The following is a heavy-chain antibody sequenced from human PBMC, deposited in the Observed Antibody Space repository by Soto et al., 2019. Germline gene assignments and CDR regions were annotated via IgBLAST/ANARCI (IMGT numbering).Heavy chain of an antibody. J-gene: IGHJ4*02. Sequence: QVQQVQSGAEVKKPGSSVKVSCKASGGTFSSYAISWVRQAPGQGLEWMGGIIPIFGTANYAQKFQGRVTITADETTSTAYIELSSMRSEDTAVYYCARVARYYDSSGYYMYYFDYWGQGTLVTVSS. D-gene: IGHD3-22*01. V-gene: IGHV1-69*01. CDR3: ARVARYYDSSGYYMYYFDY. CDR2: IIPIFGTA. CDR1: GGTFSSYA.